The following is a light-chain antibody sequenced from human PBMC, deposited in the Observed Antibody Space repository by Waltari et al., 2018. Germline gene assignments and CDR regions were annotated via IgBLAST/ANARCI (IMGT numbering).Light chain of an antibody. CDR1: SRDVRGYNY. Sequence: QSALTQPRPVSGSPGQSVTISCTGTSRDVRGYNYVSGYQQHPGKAPKLMIYDVSKRPSGVPDRFSGSKSGNTASLTISGLQAEDEADYYCCSYAGSYVVFGGGTKLTVL. V-gene: IGLV2-11*01. J-gene: IGLJ2*01. CDR2: DVS. CDR3: CSYAGSYVV.